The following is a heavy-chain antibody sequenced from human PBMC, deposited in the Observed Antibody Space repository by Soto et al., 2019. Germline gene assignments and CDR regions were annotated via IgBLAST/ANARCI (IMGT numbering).Heavy chain of an antibody. Sequence: GGSLRLSCAASGFTFSSYAMHWVRQAPGKGLEWVAVISYDGSNKYYADSVKGRFTISRDNSKNTLYLQMNSLRAEDTAVYYCAGEMMGILGAFDIWGQGTMVTVSS. D-gene: IGHD3-3*01. CDR2: ISYDGSNK. J-gene: IGHJ3*02. CDR3: AGEMMGILGAFDI. V-gene: IGHV3-30*04. CDR1: GFTFSSYA.